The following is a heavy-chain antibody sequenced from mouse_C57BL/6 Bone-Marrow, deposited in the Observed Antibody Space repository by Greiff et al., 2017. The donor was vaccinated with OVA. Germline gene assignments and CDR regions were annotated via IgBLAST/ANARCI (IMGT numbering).Heavy chain of an antibody. CDR1: GYAFSSSW. J-gene: IGHJ2*01. V-gene: IGHV1-82*01. D-gene: IGHD1-1*01. CDR3: ARGGTTVVDSFFDY. CDR2: IYPGDGDT. Sequence: QVQLQHSGPELVKPGASVKISCKASGYAFSSSWMNWVKQRPGKGLEWIGRIYPGDGDTNYNGKFKGKATLTADKSSSTAYMQLSSLTSEDSAVYFCARGGTTVVDSFFDYWGQGTTLTVSS.